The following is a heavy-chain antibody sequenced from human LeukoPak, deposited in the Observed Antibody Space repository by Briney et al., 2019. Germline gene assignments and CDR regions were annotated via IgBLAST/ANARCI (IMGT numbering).Heavy chain of an antibody. D-gene: IGHD3-10*01. Sequence: ASVKVSCKASGYTFTSYDINWVRQATGQGLEWMGWMNPNSGNTGYAQKLQGRVTMTTDTSTSTAYMELRSLRSDDTAVYYCARRQAYGAFDIWGQGTMVTVSS. CDR1: GYTFTSYD. V-gene: IGHV1-8*01. CDR3: ARRQAYGAFDI. J-gene: IGHJ3*02. CDR2: MNPNSGNT.